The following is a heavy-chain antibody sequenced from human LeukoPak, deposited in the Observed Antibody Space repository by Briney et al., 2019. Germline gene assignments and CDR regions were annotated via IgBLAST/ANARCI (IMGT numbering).Heavy chain of an antibody. CDR2: IYHSGST. V-gene: IGHV4-4*02. CDR3: ASYSGYDNYFDY. D-gene: IGHD5-12*01. J-gene: IGHJ4*02. CDR1: GGSISSSNW. Sequence: SETLSLTCAVSGGSISSSNWWSWVRQPPGKGLEWIGEIYHSGSTNYNPPLKSRVTISVDKSNNQFSLKLSSVTATDTAVYYCASYSGYDNYFDYWGQGTLVTVSS.